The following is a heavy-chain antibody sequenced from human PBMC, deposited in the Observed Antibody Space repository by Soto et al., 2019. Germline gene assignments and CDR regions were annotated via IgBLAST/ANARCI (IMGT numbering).Heavy chain of an antibody. D-gene: IGHD4-17*01. V-gene: IGHV3-23*01. CDR2: IRGSGGST. J-gene: IGHJ3*02. Sequence: GGSLRLSCAASGFTFSSYAMSWVRPAPGKGLEWVSSIRGSGGSTYYADSVKGRFTISRDNSKNTLYLQMNSLRAEDTAVYYCVRCRGNTGTTGGGAFDIWGQGTMVTVSS. CDR1: GFTFSSYA. CDR3: VRCRGNTGTTGGGAFDI.